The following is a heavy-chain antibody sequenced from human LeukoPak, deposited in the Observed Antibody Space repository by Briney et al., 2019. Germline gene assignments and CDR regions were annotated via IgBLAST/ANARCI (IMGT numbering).Heavy chain of an antibody. Sequence: PGGSLRLSCAASGFTFSSYGMHWVRQAPGKGLEWVAVISYDGSNKYYADSVKGRFTVSRDNSKNTLYLQMNSLRAEDTAVYHCAKAGSTVTGPNFDYWGQGTLVTVSS. CDR2: ISYDGSNK. D-gene: IGHD4-17*01. CDR1: GFTFSSYG. J-gene: IGHJ4*02. V-gene: IGHV3-30*18. CDR3: AKAGSTVTGPNFDY.